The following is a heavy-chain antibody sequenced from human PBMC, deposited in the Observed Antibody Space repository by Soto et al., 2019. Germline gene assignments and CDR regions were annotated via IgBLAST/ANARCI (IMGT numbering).Heavy chain of an antibody. D-gene: IGHD3-10*01. V-gene: IGHV3-74*01. J-gene: IGHJ5*01. CDR3: ARGLYREYGHDS. CDR1: GFTFGNFS. CDR2: INSDGST. Sequence: EVQLVESGGGLVQPGGSLRLSCAAFGFTFGNFSMHWVRQAPGKGLVWVSRINSDGSTSYADSVKGRLTISRDNAKNTVYLRMNRRRAEATGGYYCARGLYREYGHDSWGQGALVTVSS.